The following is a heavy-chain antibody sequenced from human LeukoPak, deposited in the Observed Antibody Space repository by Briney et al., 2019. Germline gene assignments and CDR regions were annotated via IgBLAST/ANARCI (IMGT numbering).Heavy chain of an antibody. CDR3: ARGRFSAFDY. D-gene: IGHD2/OR15-2a*01. Sequence: SETLSLTCTVSGYSLNSGFYWGWIRQPPGKGLEWIGSIYHSGSTYYNPSLKSRVTISVDTSKNQFSLKLNSVTAADTAVYYCARGRFSAFDYWGQGTLVTVSS. CDR2: IYHSGST. V-gene: IGHV4-38-2*02. CDR1: GYSLNSGFY. J-gene: IGHJ4*02.